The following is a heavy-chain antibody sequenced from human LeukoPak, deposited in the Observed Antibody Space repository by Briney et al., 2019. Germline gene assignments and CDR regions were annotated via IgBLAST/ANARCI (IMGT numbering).Heavy chain of an antibody. Sequence: GGSLRLSCAASGFTVSSNYMSWVRQAPGKGLEWVSVIYSGGSTYYADSVKGRFTISRDNSKNTLYLQMNSLRAEDTAVYYCARDRGYSYGFDGWGQGTLVTVYS. CDR2: IYSGGST. CDR3: ARDRGYSYGFDG. D-gene: IGHD5-18*01. J-gene: IGHJ5*02. V-gene: IGHV3-53*01. CDR1: GFTVSSNY.